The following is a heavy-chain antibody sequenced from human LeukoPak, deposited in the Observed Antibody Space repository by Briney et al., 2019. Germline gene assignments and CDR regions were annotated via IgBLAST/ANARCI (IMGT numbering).Heavy chain of an antibody. D-gene: IGHD3-22*01. CDR1: GFTFSDYY. J-gene: IGHJ4*02. Sequence: GGSLRLSCAASGFTFSDYYMSWIRQAPGKGLEWVSYISSSGSTIYYADSVKGRFTISRDNAKNSLYLQMNSLRAEDTAVYYCARPRMEYYYDSSGYYDYWGQGTLVTVSS. V-gene: IGHV3-11*04. CDR3: ARPRMEYYYDSSGYYDY. CDR2: ISSSGSTI.